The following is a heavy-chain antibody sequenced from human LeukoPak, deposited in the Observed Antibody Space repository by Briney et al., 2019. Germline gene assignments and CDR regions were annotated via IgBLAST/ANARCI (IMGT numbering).Heavy chain of an antibody. V-gene: IGHV1-18*01. D-gene: IGHD3-22*01. J-gene: IGHJ5*02. CDR3: ARDRSDYYDSSGYENWFDP. CDR2: ISAYNGNT. Sequence: ASVKVSCKASGYTFTSYGISWVRQAPGQGLEWMGWISAYNGNTNYAQKLQGRVTMTTDTSTSTAYKELRSLRSDDTAVYYCARDRSDYYDSSGYENWFDPWGQGTLVTVSS. CDR1: GYTFTSYG.